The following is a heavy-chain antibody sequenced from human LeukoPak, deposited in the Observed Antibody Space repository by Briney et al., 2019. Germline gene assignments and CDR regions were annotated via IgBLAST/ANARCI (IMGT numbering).Heavy chain of an antibody. CDR1: GGSISSGDYY. J-gene: IGHJ4*02. CDR3: AREARYSSLVEWDY. CDR2: IYYSGST. D-gene: IGHD6-13*01. V-gene: IGHV4-30-4*01. Sequence: SESLSLTCTVSGGSISSGDYYWSWIRQPPGKGLEWIGYIYYSGSTYYNPSLKSRVTISVDTSKNQFSLKLSSVTAADTAVYYCAREARYSSLVEWDYWGQGTLVTVSS.